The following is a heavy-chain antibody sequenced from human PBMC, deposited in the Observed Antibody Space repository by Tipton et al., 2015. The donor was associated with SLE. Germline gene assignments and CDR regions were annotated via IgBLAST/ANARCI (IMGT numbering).Heavy chain of an antibody. CDR2: IYYSGST. V-gene: IGHV4-59*11. D-gene: IGHD2-15*01. Sequence: TMSLTCTVSGGSISSHYWSWIRQPPGKGLEWIGCIYYSGSTNYNPSLNSRVTLSVDMSKNQFSLRLSSVIAADTAVYYCARGYCSDGVCYGFGYFDSWGPGTLVTVS. CDR3: ARGYCSDGVCYGFGYFDS. J-gene: IGHJ4*02. CDR1: GGSISSHY.